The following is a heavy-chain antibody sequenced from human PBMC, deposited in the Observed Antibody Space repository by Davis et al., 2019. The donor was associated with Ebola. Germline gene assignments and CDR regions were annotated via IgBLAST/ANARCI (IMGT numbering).Heavy chain of an antibody. CDR2: IRYAGNDR. J-gene: IGHJ4*02. CDR1: GFSFSTYG. Sequence: GESPKISCAASGFSFSTYGMHWVRQAPGKGLEWVAWIRYAGNDRYYADSVEGRFTISRDNSRNTLYLQMNSLRVEDTAVYYCARYMGSSGIGYFDYWGQGTLVTVSS. CDR3: ARYMGSSGIGYFDY. V-gene: IGHV3-30*02. D-gene: IGHD3-22*01.